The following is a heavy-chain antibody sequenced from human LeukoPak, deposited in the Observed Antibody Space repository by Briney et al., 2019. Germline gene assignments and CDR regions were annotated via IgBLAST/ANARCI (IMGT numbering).Heavy chain of an antibody. V-gene: IGHV3-30-3*01. J-gene: IGHJ4*02. CDR3: ARDRVGATDYFDY. CDR1: GFTFSSYA. CDR2: ISYDGSNK. D-gene: IGHD1-26*01. Sequence: GGSLRLSCAASGFTFSSYAMHWVRQAPGKGLEWVAVISYDGSNKYYADSVKGRFTISRDNSKNTLYLQMNSLRAEDTAVYYCARDRVGATDYFDYWGQGTLVTVSS.